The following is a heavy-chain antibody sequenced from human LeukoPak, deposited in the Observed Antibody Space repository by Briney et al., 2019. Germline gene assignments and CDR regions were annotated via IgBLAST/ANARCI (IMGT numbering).Heavy chain of an antibody. J-gene: IGHJ4*02. CDR1: GFTFSSYG. CDR2: ISYDGSNK. V-gene: IGHV3-30*18. CDR3: AKDSSLYGTSWWGNYFDY. D-gene: IGHD6-13*01. Sequence: PGRSLRLSCAASGFTFSSYGMHWVRQAPGKGLEWVAVISYDGSNKYYADSVKGRFTISRDNSKNTLYLQMNSLRAEDTAVYYCAKDSSLYGTSWWGNYFDYWGQGTLITVSS.